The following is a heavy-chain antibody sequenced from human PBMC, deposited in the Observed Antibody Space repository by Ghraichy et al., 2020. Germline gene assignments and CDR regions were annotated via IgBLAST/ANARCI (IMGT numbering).Heavy chain of an antibody. CDR3: AREAVIGDVDDVADI. J-gene: IGHJ3*02. V-gene: IGHV3-7*03. Sequence: GGSLRLCCAASGFIFRRHYMTWVRQAPGKGLEWVANVKQDGSEQFYADFVQGRFTIYRDNAKNSVFLQMHALRVEDTAVYYCAREAVIGDVDDVADIWGQGTTVTVSS. CDR2: VKQDGSEQ. D-gene: IGHD2-21*01. CDR1: GFIFRRHY.